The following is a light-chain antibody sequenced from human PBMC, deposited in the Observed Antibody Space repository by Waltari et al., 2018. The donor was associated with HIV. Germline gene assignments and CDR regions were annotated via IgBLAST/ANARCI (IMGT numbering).Light chain of an antibody. J-gene: IGLJ2*01. CDR1: SSDVGAYEY. CDR2: DVY. V-gene: IGLV2-8*01. Sequence: QSALTQSPSASGSPGQAVTISCTGTSSDVGAYEYVSWYRQHPGKAPKPMIYDVYKRPSGVPDRFSGSNSGNTASLTVSGLQAEDEATYYCSSYAGSKNRVVFGGGTFLTVL. CDR3: SSYAGSKNRVV.